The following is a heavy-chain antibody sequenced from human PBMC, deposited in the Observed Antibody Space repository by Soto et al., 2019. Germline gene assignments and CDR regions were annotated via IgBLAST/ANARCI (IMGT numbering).Heavy chain of an antibody. CDR2: IYWDDDK. CDR3: AHRRCSSGWCDFDY. CDR1: GFSLSTSGVG. Sequence: QITLKESGPTLVKPTQTLTLTCTFSGFSLSTSGVGVGWIRQPPGKALEWLALIYWDDDKRYSPSLKSRLTTXKXTXXNQVVLTMTNMDPVDTATYYCAHRRCSSGWCDFDYWGQGTLVTVSS. V-gene: IGHV2-5*02. D-gene: IGHD6-19*01. J-gene: IGHJ4*02.